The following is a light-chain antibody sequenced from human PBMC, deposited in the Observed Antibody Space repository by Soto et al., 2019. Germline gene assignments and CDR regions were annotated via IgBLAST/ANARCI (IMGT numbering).Light chain of an antibody. V-gene: IGLV2-23*01. J-gene: IGLJ1*01. CDR2: EGS. CDR3: FSYAGGSTDV. CDR1: SSDVGSYNL. Sequence: QSALTQPASVSGSPGQSITISCTGTSSDVGSYNLFSWYQQHPGKAPKLIIYEGSKRPSGVSNRFSGSKSGNTASLTISGLQAEDESDYYRFSYAGGSTDVFGTGTKLTV.